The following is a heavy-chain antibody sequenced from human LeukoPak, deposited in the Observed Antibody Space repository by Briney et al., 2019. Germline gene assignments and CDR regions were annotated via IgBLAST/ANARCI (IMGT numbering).Heavy chain of an antibody. V-gene: IGHV6-1*01. CDR2: TYYRSTWYN. Sequence: SQTLSLTCAISGDSVSSNSVTRNWIRQSPSRGLEWLGRTYYRSTWYNDYAVSVRGRITVNPDTSKNQFSLHLNSLTPEDTAVYYCARRLTQYDCFDPWGQGILVTVSS. D-gene: IGHD2-2*01. CDR1: GDSVSSNSVT. CDR3: ARRLTQYDCFDP. J-gene: IGHJ5*02.